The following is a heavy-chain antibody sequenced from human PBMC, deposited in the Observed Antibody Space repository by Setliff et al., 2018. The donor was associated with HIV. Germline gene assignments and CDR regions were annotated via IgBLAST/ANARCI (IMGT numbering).Heavy chain of an antibody. J-gene: IGHJ4*02. Sequence: PSETLSLTCAVYGESFSAYSWTWIRQPPGKGLEWIGEINHSGSTTYNPSLRGRVTVSVDTSKNQFSLKLKSVTAADTAFYYCARAVLAYRAVDFWGQGTLVTVSS. D-gene: IGHD4-4*01. CDR1: GESFSAYS. CDR3: ARAVLAYRAVDF. CDR2: INHSGST. V-gene: IGHV4-34*01.